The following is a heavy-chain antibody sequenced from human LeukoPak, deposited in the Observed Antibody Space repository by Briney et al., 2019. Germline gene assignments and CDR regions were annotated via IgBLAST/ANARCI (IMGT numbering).Heavy chain of an antibody. J-gene: IGHJ4*02. CDR1: GSTFSSHT. Sequence: GGSLRLSCAASGSTFSSHTMNWVRQAPGKGLEWISYISSTSSVIYYADSVKGRFTISRDNAKNSLYLQMSSLRAEDTAVYYCARNLPAADYWGQGTLVTVSS. V-gene: IGHV3-48*04. CDR2: ISSTSSVI. D-gene: IGHD2-2*01. CDR3: ARNLPAADY.